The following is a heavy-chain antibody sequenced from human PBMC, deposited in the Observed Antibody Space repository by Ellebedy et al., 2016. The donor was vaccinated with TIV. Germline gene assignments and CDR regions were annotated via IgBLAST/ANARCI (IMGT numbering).Heavy chain of an antibody. CDR2: IRQDGNDK. CDR1: RFSFRSYW. V-gene: IGHV3-7*01. J-gene: IGHJ3*02. Sequence: GESLKISCAASRFSFRSYWMSWVRQAPGKGLEWVANIRQDGNDKYYVDSVKGRFTISRDNAKNSLYLQMDSLRVDDTAVYYCASDGSYGDYRSPAHAFEIWGQGTMVAVSS. D-gene: IGHD4-17*01. CDR3: ASDGSYGDYRSPAHAFEI.